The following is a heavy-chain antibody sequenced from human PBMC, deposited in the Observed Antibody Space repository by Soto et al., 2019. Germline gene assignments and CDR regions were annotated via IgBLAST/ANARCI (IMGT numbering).Heavy chain of an antibody. D-gene: IGHD6-13*01. CDR3: AAAAGTSDAFDI. Sequence: ASVKVSCKASGYTFTSYAMHWVRQATGQGLEWMGWMNPNSGNTGYAQKFQGRVTMTRNTSISTAYMELSSLRSEDTAVYYCAAAAGTSDAFDIWGQGTMVTVSS. V-gene: IGHV1-8*02. CDR1: GYTFTSYA. J-gene: IGHJ3*02. CDR2: MNPNSGNT.